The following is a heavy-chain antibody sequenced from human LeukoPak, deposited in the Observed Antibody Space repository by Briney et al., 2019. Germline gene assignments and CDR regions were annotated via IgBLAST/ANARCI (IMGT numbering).Heavy chain of an antibody. J-gene: IGHJ3*02. V-gene: IGHV3-66*01. Sequence: GGSLRLSCAASGFTFSTNYMSWVRQAPGKGLEWVSLIYSGGITQYADSVKGRFTISRDNSKNTLYLQMTSLRAEDTAVYHCARDGYYDSSGYRKHDGFDIWGQGTLVTVSS. CDR2: IYSGGIT. CDR3: ARDGYYDSSGYRKHDGFDI. D-gene: IGHD3-22*01. CDR1: GFTFSTNY.